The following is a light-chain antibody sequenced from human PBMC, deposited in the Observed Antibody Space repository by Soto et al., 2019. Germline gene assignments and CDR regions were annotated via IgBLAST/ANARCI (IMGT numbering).Light chain of an antibody. V-gene: IGLV3-21*02. CDR1: NIGSKS. Sequence: SYELTQPPSVSVAPGQTARIPCGGDNIGSKSVYWYQQKPGQAPVVVVYDGSDRPSGIPERFSGSNSGTTATLTISRVENGEEADYFCQVWDSTSDYYVFGAGTKVTVL. J-gene: IGLJ1*01. CDR2: DGS. CDR3: QVWDSTSDYYV.